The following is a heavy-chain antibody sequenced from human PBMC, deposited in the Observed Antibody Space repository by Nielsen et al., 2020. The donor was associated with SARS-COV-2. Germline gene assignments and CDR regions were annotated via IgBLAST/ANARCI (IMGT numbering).Heavy chain of an antibody. D-gene: IGHD3-22*01. J-gene: IGHJ6*03. V-gene: IGHV1-8*01. CDR2: ISGYNGNT. Sequence: WVRQAPGQGLEWMGWISGYNGNTGYAQKFQGRVTMTRNTSISTAYMELSSLRSEDTAVYYCARKSGSSGSKYYYYYYMDVWGKGTTVTVSS. CDR3: ARKSGSSGSKYYYYYYMDV.